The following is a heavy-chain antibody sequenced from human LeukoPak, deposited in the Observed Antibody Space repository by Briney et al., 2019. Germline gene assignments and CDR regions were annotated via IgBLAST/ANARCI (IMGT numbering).Heavy chain of an antibody. CDR1: GGSISSGGYY. V-gene: IGHV4-30-2*01. CDR2: IYHSGNT. J-gene: IGHJ3*02. CDR3: ARLQYYDFWSGDAHAFDI. D-gene: IGHD3-3*01. Sequence: PSETLSLTCTVSGGSISSGGYYWSWIRQPPGKGLEWIGYIYHSGNTYYNPSLKSRVTISVDRSKNQFSLKLSSVTAADTAVYYCARLQYYDFWSGDAHAFDIWGQGTMVTVSS.